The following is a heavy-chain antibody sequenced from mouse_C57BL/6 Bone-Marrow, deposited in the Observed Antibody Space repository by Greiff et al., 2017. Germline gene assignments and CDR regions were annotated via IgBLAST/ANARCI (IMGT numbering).Heavy chain of an antibody. V-gene: IGHV1-12*01. CDR2: IYPGHGDT. CDR3: ARDEVYDGYYVDV. Sequence: SGAELVRPGASVKMSCKASGYTFTSYNMHWVKQTPKQGLEWIGAIYPGHGDTSYNQKFKGKATLTVDKSSSTAYMQLSSLTSEDSAVXFYARDEVYDGYYVDVWGTGTTVTVAS. J-gene: IGHJ1*03. CDR1: GYTFTSYN. D-gene: IGHD2-3*01.